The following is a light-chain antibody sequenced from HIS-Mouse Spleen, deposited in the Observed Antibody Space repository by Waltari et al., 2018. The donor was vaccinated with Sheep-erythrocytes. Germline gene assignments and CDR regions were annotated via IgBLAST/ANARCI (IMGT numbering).Light chain of an antibody. V-gene: IGLV2-23*01. J-gene: IGLJ3*02. CDR3: CSYAGSSTPWV. Sequence: QSALTQPRSVSGSPGQSVTISCTGTSSDVGRYNLVSWYQQHPGKAPKLMIYEGSKRPSGFSNRFSGSKSGNTASLTISGLQAEDEADYYCCSYAGSSTPWVFGGGTKLTVL. CDR2: EGS. CDR1: SSDVGRYNL.